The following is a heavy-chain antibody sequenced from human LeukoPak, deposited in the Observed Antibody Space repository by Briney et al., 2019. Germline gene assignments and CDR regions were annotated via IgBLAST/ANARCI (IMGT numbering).Heavy chain of an antibody. CDR2: INPNSGGT. CDR1: GYSFTGYY. CDR3: ARTRAYATGSYFHFEY. J-gene: IGHJ4*02. Sequence: ASVKVSCKASGYSFTGYYMHWVGQAPGQGLEWMGRINPNSGGTNYAQRFQGRVTMTRDTSTSTAYMELRRLRSDDTAIYYCARTRAYATGSYFHFEYWGQGTLVTVSS. D-gene: IGHD3-10*01. V-gene: IGHV1-2*06.